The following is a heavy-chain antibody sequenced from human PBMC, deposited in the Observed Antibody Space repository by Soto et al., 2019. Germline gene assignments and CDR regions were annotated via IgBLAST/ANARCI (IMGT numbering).Heavy chain of an antibody. D-gene: IGHD3-22*01. V-gene: IGHV4-59*01. CDR3: ARVGYYDSSGYYSLPDWYFDL. Sequence: SETLSLTCTVSGGSISSYYWSWIRQPPGKGLEWIGYIYYSGSTNYNPSLKSRVTISVDTSKNQFSLKLSSVTAADTAVYYCARVGYYDSSGYYSLPDWYFDLWGRGTLVTVS. J-gene: IGHJ2*01. CDR1: GGSISSYY. CDR2: IYYSGST.